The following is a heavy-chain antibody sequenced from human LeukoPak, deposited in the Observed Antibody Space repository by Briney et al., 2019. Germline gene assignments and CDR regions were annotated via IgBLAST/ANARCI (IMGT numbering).Heavy chain of an antibody. CDR3: ARLQRGDYDLGTIDYYYYGMDV. D-gene: IGHD3/OR15-3a*01. V-gene: IGHV3-23*01. CDR1: GFAFNTYA. CDR2: ISGTGGRA. J-gene: IGHJ6*02. Sequence: GGSLRLSCAASGFAFNTYAMSWVRQTPGKGLEWVSDISGTGGRAHYADSVKGRFTISRDNSKNTLYMQMNSLRAEDTAVYYCARLQRGDYDLGTIDYYYYGMDVWGQGTTVTVSS.